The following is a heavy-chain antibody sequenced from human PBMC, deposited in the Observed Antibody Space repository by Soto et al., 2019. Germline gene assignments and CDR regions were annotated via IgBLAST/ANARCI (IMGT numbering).Heavy chain of an antibody. Sequence: XETLTLTCTVSGGSVSSGSSYWSWIRQPQGKGLEWIGYIYYSGSTNYNPSLKSRVTISVDTSKNQFSLKLSSVTAADTAVYYCAKDLGSYYLDYWGQGTQVTVSS. CDR1: GGSVSSGSSY. CDR3: AKDLGSYYLDY. D-gene: IGHD1-26*01. CDR2: IYYSGST. J-gene: IGHJ4*02. V-gene: IGHV4-61*01.